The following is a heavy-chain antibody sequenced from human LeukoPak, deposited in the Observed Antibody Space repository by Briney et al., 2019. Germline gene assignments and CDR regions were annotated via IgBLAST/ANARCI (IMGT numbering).Heavy chain of an antibody. CDR2: IRSKAYGGTT. CDR1: GFTFGDYA. V-gene: IGHV3-49*04. J-gene: IGHJ4*02. CDR3: TRDFRGFLEHGD. D-gene: IGHD3-3*01. Sequence: PGGSLRLSCTASGFTFGDYAMSWVRQAPGKGLEWVGFIRSKAYGGTTEYAASVKGRFTISRDDSKSIAYLQMNSLKTEDTAVYYCTRDFRGFLEHGDWGQGTLVTVSS.